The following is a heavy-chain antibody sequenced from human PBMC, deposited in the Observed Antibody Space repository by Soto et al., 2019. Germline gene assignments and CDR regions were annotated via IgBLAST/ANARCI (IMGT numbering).Heavy chain of an antibody. D-gene: IGHD1-1*01. J-gene: IGHJ6*02. CDR1: GGSISSSNW. V-gene: IGHV4-4*02. Sequence: SETLSLTCAVSGGSISSSNWWSWVRQPPGKGLEWIGEIYHSGSTNYNPSLKSRVTISVDKSKNQFSLKLSSVTAADTAVYYCARDGYLEHSYYYYYGMDVWGQGTTVTVS. CDR2: IYHSGST. CDR3: ARDGYLEHSYYYYYGMDV.